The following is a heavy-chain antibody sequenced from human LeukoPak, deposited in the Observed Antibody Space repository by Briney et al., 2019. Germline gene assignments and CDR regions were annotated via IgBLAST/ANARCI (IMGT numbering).Heavy chain of an antibody. Sequence: PGRSLRLSCAASGFTFSSYGMHWVRQAPGKGLEWVAVIWYDGSNKYCADSVKGRFTISRDNSKNTLYLQMNSLRAEDTAVYYCARENSGWFDPWGQGTLVTVSS. CDR3: ARENSGWFDP. CDR2: IWYDGSNK. D-gene: IGHD4-23*01. V-gene: IGHV3-33*01. CDR1: GFTFSSYG. J-gene: IGHJ5*02.